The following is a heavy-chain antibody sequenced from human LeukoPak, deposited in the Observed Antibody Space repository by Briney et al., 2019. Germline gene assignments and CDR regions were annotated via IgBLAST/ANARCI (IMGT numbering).Heavy chain of an antibody. CDR3: ARGGTNTRYFDY. CDR1: EFTFSSYS. Sequence: GGSLRLSCAASEFTFSSYSMNWVRQAPGKGLEWVSSISYNSGSIFYADSVKGRFTISRDNAKNSLFLQMGSLRAEDTAVYYCARGGTNTRYFDYWGQGTLVTVSS. D-gene: IGHD1-7*01. CDR2: ISYNSGSI. V-gene: IGHV3-21*01. J-gene: IGHJ4*02.